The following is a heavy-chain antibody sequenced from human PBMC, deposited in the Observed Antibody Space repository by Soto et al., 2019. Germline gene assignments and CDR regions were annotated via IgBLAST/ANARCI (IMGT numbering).Heavy chain of an antibody. CDR1: GYTLTELS. V-gene: IGHV1-24*01. Sequence: ASVKVSCKVSGYTLTELSMHWVQQAPGKGLEWMGGFDPEDGETIYAQKFQGRVTMTEDTSTDTAYMELSSLRAEDTAVYYCARGGRYTYGYGDYSYGMDVWGQATTVTVSS. CDR3: ARGGRYTYGYGDYSYGMDV. J-gene: IGHJ6*02. D-gene: IGHD5-18*01. CDR2: FDPEDGET.